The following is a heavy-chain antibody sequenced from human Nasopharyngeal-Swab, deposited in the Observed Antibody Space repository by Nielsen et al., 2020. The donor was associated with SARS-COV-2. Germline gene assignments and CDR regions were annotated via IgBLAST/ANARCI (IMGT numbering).Heavy chain of an antibody. CDR3: AKKLSSGWYGPFDY. CDR2: ISGSGGST. D-gene: IGHD6-19*01. CDR1: GFTFSSYA. Sequence: GESLKISCAASGFTFSSYAMSWVRQAPGKGLGWVSAISGSGGSTYYADSVKGRFTISRDNSKNTLYLQMNSLRAEDTAVYYCAKKLSSGWYGPFDYWGQGTLVTVSS. V-gene: IGHV3-23*01. J-gene: IGHJ4*02.